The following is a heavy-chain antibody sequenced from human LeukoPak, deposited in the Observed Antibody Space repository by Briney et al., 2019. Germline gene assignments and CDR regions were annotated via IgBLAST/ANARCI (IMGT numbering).Heavy chain of an antibody. CDR3: TRDSGTYSWLDP. D-gene: IGHD1-26*01. V-gene: IGHV3-73*01. CDR2: IDKKDKGYATAT. J-gene: IGHJ5*02. CDR1: GFTFSGSA. Sequence: GGSLKLSCAASGFTFSGSAIHWVRQSSGKGLEWVGQIDKKDKGYATATAYAASVKGRFTISRDDSINTAYLQMKSLKTEDTALYYCTRDSGTYSWLDPWGQGTLVTVSS.